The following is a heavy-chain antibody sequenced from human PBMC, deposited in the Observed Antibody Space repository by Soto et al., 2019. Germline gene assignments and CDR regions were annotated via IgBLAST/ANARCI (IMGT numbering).Heavy chain of an antibody. Sequence: GGSLRLSCAASGFTFSSYAMHWVRQAPGKGLEWVAVISYDGSNKYYADSVKGRFTISRDNSKNTLYLQMNSLRAEDTAVYYCARELRFLEWLLENYYYYGMDVWGQGTTVTVSS. CDR2: ISYDGSNK. CDR3: ARELRFLEWLLENYYYYGMDV. V-gene: IGHV3-30-3*01. J-gene: IGHJ6*02. D-gene: IGHD3-3*01. CDR1: GFTFSSYA.